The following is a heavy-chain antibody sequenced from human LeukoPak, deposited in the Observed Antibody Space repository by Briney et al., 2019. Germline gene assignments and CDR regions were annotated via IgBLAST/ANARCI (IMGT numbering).Heavy chain of an antibody. Sequence: GASVKVSCKASGYTFTGYYMHWVRQAPGQGLEWMGWINPNSGGTNYAQKFQGRVTMTRDTSISTAYMELSRLRSDDTAVYYCARVSHLYSSGWQIVGDYYYYMDVWGKGTTVTVSS. D-gene: IGHD6-19*01. J-gene: IGHJ6*03. V-gene: IGHV1-2*02. CDR3: ARVSHLYSSGWQIVGDYYYYMDV. CDR1: GYTFTGYY. CDR2: INPNSGGT.